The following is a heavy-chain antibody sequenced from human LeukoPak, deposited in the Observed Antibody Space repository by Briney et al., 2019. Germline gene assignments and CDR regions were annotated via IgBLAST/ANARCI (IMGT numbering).Heavy chain of an antibody. V-gene: IGHV1-18*01. CDR3: ARGGYDFWSGYYTDY. D-gene: IGHD3-3*01. CDR1: GYTFTSYG. J-gene: IGHJ4*02. Sequence: ASVKVSCKASGYTFTSYGISWVRQAPGQGLEWMGWISAYNGNTNYAQKLQGRVTMTTDTSTSTACMELRSLRSDDTAVYYCARGGYDFWSGYYTDYWGQGTLVTVSS. CDR2: ISAYNGNT.